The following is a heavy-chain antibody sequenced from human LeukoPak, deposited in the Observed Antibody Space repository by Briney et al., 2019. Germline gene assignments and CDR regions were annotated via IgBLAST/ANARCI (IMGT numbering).Heavy chain of an antibody. V-gene: IGHV4-4*02. D-gene: IGHD6-19*01. CDR2: IYHSGST. Sequence: SETLSLTCAVSGGSISSSNWWSWVRQPPGKGLEWIGEIYHSGSTNYNPSLKSRVTISVDKSKNQFSLKLSSVTAADTAVYYWARKYSSGRFDAFDIWGQGTMVTVSS. CDR1: GGSISSSNW. J-gene: IGHJ3*02. CDR3: ARKYSSGRFDAFDI.